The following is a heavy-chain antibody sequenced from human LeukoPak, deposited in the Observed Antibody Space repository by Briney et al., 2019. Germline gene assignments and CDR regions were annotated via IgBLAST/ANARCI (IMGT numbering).Heavy chain of an antibody. Sequence: ASAKVSCKASGYTFKNFAIHWVRQAPGQRLEWMGWINTGNGNTKYSQKFQGRVTITKDTSASTAYMELSSLTSEDTAFYYCARGVSFYHWFDPWGQGTLVTVSS. V-gene: IGHV1-3*04. CDR2: INTGNGNT. D-gene: IGHD3-10*01. J-gene: IGHJ5*02. CDR1: GYTFKNFA. CDR3: ARGVSFYHWFDP.